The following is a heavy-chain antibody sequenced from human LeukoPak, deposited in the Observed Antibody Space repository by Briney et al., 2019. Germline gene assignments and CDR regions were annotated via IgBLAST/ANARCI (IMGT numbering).Heavy chain of an antibody. CDR1: GYSISSGYY. CDR3: ARWTGTTDAFDI. J-gene: IGHJ3*02. CDR2: IYHSGST. V-gene: IGHV4-38-2*01. D-gene: IGHD1-7*01. Sequence: ASETLSLTCAVSGYSISSGYYWGWIRQPPGKGLEWIGSIYHSGSTYYNPSLKSRVTISVDTSKNQFSLKLSSVTAAGTAVYYCARWTGTTDAFDIWGQGTMVTVSS.